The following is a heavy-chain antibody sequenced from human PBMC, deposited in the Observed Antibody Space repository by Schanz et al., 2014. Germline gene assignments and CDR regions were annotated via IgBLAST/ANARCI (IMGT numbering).Heavy chain of an antibody. CDR3: ATMWGYCTATACQILEVLDV. V-gene: IGHV1-18*01. Sequence: GPEVKEPGASVKVSCEASRYTFNTYGLNWVRQAPGQGLEWMGWISAYTNNTNYAQKVQGRVTMTTDTSTGTAYMELRSLRFDDTAVYYCATMWGYCTATACQILEVLDVWGQGTMVTVSS. D-gene: IGHD2-8*02. CDR2: ISAYTNNT. J-gene: IGHJ3*01. CDR1: RYTFNTYG.